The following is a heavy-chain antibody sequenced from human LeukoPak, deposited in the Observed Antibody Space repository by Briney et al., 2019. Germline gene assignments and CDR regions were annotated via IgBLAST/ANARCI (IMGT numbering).Heavy chain of an antibody. CDR3: VRVRHGDYFDP. CDR2: IRNKPHSYTT. V-gene: IGHV3-72*01. CDR1: VCTFSDSY. D-gene: IGHD4-17*01. J-gene: IGHJ4*02. Sequence: PGGSLRLSCAASVCTFSDSYMDGVRQAPGKGLQWVGRIRNKPHSYTTDYAASVKGRFTISRDDSQNSMFLQMNTLKTEDTAVYYCVRVRHGDYFDPWGLGTLVTVSS.